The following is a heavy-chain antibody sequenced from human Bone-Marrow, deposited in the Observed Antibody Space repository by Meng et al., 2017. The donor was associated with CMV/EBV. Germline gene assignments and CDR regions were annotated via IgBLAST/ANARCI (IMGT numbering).Heavy chain of an antibody. CDR3: ARIKGVVPALPRFDP. D-gene: IGHD2-2*01. CDR2: IYPGDSDT. J-gene: IGHJ5*02. V-gene: IGHV5-51*01. Sequence: GGSLRLSCKGSGYSFTSYWIGWVRQMPGKGLEWIGIIYPGDSDTRYSPSFQGQVTISADKSISTAYLQWSSLKASDTAMYYCARIKGVVPALPRFDPWGQGTLVTVSS. CDR1: GYSFTSYW.